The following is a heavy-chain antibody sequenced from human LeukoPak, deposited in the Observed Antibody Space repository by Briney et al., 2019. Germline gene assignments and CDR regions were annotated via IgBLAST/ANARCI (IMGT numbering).Heavy chain of an antibody. V-gene: IGHV1-2*02. CDR2: INPNSGGT. CDR1: GYTFTDYY. Sequence: ASVKVSCKASGYTFTDYYLHWVRQAPGQGLEWMGWINPNSGGTNYAQKFQGRVTMTRDTSISTAYMELSRLRSDDTAVYYCARVQVTTWYYYYYMDVWGKGTTVTVSS. D-gene: IGHD4-17*01. CDR3: ARVQVTTWYYYYYMDV. J-gene: IGHJ6*03.